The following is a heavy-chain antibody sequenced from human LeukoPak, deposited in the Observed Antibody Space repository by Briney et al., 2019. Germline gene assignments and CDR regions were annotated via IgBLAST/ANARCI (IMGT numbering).Heavy chain of an antibody. CDR3: ATLGGVRDPFSYFDY. Sequence: PGGALRLSCAAAGVTFSSYSMNWGGQAPGKGVEGGSYISNSSSTIYYEDSVKGRFTISRDNAKNTLYMQMNSVRAAETGVYYCATLGGVRDPFSYFDYSGQGPLVTVSS. CDR2: ISNSSSTI. V-gene: IGHV3-48*01. J-gene: IGHJ4*02. CDR1: GVTFSSYS. D-gene: IGHD3-16*01.